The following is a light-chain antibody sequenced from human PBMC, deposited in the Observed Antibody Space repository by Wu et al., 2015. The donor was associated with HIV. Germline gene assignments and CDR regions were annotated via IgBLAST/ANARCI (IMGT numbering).Light chain of an antibody. CDR2: GAS. Sequence: DIQMTQSPSSLSASVGDRVTLTCRASQDISNFLAWYQQRPGKVPKLLIYGASALQSGVPPRFSGGGSGTDFTLTVSSLQPEDVATYYCQNYNNALITFGQGTRLDIK. V-gene: IGKV1-27*01. CDR1: QDISNF. J-gene: IGKJ5*01. CDR3: QNYNNALIT.